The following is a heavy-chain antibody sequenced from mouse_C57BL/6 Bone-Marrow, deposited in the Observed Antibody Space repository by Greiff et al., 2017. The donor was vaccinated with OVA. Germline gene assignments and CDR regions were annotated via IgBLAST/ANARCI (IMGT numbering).Heavy chain of an antibody. V-gene: IGHV1-82*01. CDR1: GYAFSSSW. D-gene: IGHD1-1*02. Sequence: SGPELVKPGASVKISCKASGYAFSSSWMNWVKQRPGKGLEWIGRIYPGDGDTNYNGKFKGKATLTADKSSSTAYMQLSSLTSEDSAVYFCATRGGMDYWGQGTSVTVSS. CDR2: IYPGDGDT. CDR3: ATRGGMDY. J-gene: IGHJ4*01.